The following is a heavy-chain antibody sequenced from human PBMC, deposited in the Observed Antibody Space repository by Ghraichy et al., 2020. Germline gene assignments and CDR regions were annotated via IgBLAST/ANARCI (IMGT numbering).Heavy chain of an antibody. V-gene: IGHV3-21*01. CDR3: ARLISVAGSVEHAFDL. CDR1: GFIFSDSS. J-gene: IGHJ3*01. CDR2: ISGSSTYI. D-gene: IGHD6-19*01. Sequence: GGSLRLSCAASGFIFSDSSMNWVRQAPGKGLEWVSCISGSSTYIYYADAVKGRFTVSRDNAKTSESLQMNSLRAEDTAVYYCARLISVAGSVEHAFDLWGQGALVTVSS.